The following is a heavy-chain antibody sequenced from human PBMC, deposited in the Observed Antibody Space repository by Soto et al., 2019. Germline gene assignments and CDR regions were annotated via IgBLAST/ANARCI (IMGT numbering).Heavy chain of an antibody. V-gene: IGHV1-69*12. CDR2: TIPIFRTA. D-gene: IGHD2-15*01. J-gene: IGHJ6*02. CDR3: ASVETQMYYYGMDV. CDR1: GGTFSSYA. Sequence: QVQLVQSGAEVKKPGSSVKVSCKASGGTFSSYAISWERQAPGQGLEWMGGTIPIFRTAAYAQKFQGRVTITADESTSTAYMELSSLRSEDTAVYYCASVETQMYYYGMDVWGQGTTVTVSS.